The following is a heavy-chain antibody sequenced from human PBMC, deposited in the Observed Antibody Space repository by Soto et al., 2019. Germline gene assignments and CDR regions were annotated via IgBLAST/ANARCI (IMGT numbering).Heavy chain of an antibody. Sequence: PSETLSLTCTVFGGSISSDYWSWIRQPPGKGLEWIGYIYNSRTTNYNPSLKSRVTISVDTSKNQFSLKLSSVTAADTAVYYCAKKVAGWFDPWGQGTLVTVSS. CDR2: IYNSRTT. CDR1: GGSISSDY. V-gene: IGHV4-59*01. CDR3: AKKVAGWFDP. J-gene: IGHJ5*02. D-gene: IGHD5-12*01.